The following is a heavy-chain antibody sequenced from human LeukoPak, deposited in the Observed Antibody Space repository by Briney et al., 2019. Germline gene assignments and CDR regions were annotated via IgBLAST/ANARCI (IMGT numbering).Heavy chain of an antibody. CDR1: GFSLRNFE. Sequence: GGSLRLSCEDSGFSLRNFEMSWVRQAPGKGLEWISYIITTGSTVYYADSVRGRFTISRDNAKNSLHLQMNSLEADDTAVYYCARDRSSGWSGNWFDPWGQGTLVTVSS. D-gene: IGHD6-19*01. CDR2: IITTGSTV. J-gene: IGHJ5*02. CDR3: ARDRSSGWSGNWFDP. V-gene: IGHV3-48*03.